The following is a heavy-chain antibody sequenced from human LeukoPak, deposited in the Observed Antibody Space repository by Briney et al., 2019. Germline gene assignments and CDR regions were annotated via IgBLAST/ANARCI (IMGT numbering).Heavy chain of an antibody. CDR3: ARGAFLDFWSPGGGYFDY. V-gene: IGHV1-3*03. CDR2: INAGNGNT. CDR1: GYTFTGYY. J-gene: IGHJ4*02. D-gene: IGHD3-3*01. Sequence: ASVKVSGKASGYTFTGYYMHWVRQAPGQRLEWMGRINAGNGNTKYSQEFQGRVTITRDTSASTAYMELSSLRSEDMAVYYCARGAFLDFWSPGGGYFDYWGQGTLVTVSS.